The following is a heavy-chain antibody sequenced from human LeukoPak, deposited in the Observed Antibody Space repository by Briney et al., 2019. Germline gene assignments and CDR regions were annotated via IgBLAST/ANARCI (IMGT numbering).Heavy chain of an antibody. Sequence: GGSLRLSCAASGFTFSSYDMHWVRQAPGKGLEWVAYVRYDGSSTYYADSVKGRFTISRDNSKNTLYLQMNSLRAEDTAVYYCARDFARITMVRGLNRAHDAFDIWGQGTMVTVSS. V-gene: IGHV3-30*02. CDR3: ARDFARITMVRGLNRAHDAFDI. CDR1: GFTFSSYD. D-gene: IGHD3-10*01. CDR2: VRYDGSST. J-gene: IGHJ3*02.